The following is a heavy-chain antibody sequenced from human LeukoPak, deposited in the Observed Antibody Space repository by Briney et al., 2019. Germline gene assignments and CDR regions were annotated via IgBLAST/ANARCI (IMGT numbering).Heavy chain of an antibody. CDR3: ARGDCSGGSCSPLPLDY. V-gene: IGHV4-59*01. Sequence: SETLSLTCTVSGGSISSYYWSWIRQPPGKGLEWIGYIYYSGHTNYNPSLKSRVTISVDTSKNQCSLKLSSVTAADTAVYYCARGDCSGGSCSPLPLDYWGQGTLVTVFS. D-gene: IGHD2-15*01. CDR1: GGSISSYY. J-gene: IGHJ4*02. CDR2: IYYSGHT.